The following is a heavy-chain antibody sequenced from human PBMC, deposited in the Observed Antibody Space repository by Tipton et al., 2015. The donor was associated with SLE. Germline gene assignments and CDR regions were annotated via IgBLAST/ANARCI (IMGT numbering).Heavy chain of an antibody. CDR1: GGSFSGYY. V-gene: IGHV4-59*01. CDR2: IDNSGGT. CDR3: ARGDDHIWGSYLSAY. J-gene: IGHJ4*02. D-gene: IGHD3-16*02. Sequence: TLSLTCAVYGGSFSGYYWNWIRQPPGKGLEWIEYIDNSGGTNYNPSLKSRVTILVDTSKNQFSLKLKSVTAADTAVYYCARGDDHIWGSYLSAYWGQGTLVTVRS.